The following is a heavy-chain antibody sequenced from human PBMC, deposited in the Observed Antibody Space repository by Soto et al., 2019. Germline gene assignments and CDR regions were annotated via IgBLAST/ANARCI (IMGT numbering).Heavy chain of an antibody. CDR2: IIPIFGTA. D-gene: IGHD4-17*01. V-gene: IGHV1-69*01. Sequence: QVQLVQSGAEVKKPGSSVKVSCKASGGTFSSYAISWVRQAPGQGLEWMGGIIPIFGTANYAQNFQGRVTITADESTSTAYMELSSLRSEDTAVYYCARVGGSMTTVTTDAFDIWGQGTMVTVSS. CDR1: GGTFSSYA. J-gene: IGHJ3*02. CDR3: ARVGGSMTTVTTDAFDI.